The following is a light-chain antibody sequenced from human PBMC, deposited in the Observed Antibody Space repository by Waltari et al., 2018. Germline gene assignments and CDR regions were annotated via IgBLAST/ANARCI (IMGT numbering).Light chain of an antibody. CDR2: GNS. Sequence: QSVLTQPPSVSGAPGQRVTIPCTGSSSNIGAGSDVHWYQHLPGTAPKLLIYGNSNRPSGVPDRFSGSKSGTSASLAITGLQAEDEADYYCQSYDSSLSGSVFGGGTKLTVL. CDR3: QSYDSSLSGSV. CDR1: SSNIGAGSD. J-gene: IGLJ3*02. V-gene: IGLV1-40*01.